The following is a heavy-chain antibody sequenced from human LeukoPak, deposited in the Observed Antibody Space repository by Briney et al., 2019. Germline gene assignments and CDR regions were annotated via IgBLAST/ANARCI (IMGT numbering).Heavy chain of an antibody. D-gene: IGHD5-12*01. V-gene: IGHV1-8*02. CDR3: ARGKTFSDYWGDTTSSAFDI. CDR1: GYTFTAYD. CDR2: MNPNTGNT. Sequence: ASVKVSCKASGYTFTAYDINWVRQATGQGLEWMGWMNPNTGNTGYAQKFQGRVTLTRNTSINTAYMELSSLRSEDTAVYYCARGKTFSDYWGDTTSSAFDIWGQGTMVSVSS. J-gene: IGHJ3*02.